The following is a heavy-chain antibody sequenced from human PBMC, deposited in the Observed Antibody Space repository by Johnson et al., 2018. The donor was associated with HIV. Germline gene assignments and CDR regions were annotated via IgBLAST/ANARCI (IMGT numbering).Heavy chain of an antibody. CDR1: GFSFDDYD. V-gene: IGHV3-20*04. CDR3: ARDEVAGAFDI. J-gene: IGHJ3*02. Sequence: VQLVESGGGVVRPGGSLRLSCAASGFSFDDYDMSWVRQPPGKGLEWVSGINWNGGRTGYADSVKGRFTISRDNAKKSLYLQMNSLRAEDTAVYYCARDEVAGAFDIWGQGTMVTVSS. CDR2: INWNGGRT.